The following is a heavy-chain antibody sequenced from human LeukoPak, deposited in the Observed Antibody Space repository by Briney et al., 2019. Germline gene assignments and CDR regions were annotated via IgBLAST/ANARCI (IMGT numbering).Heavy chain of an antibody. CDR2: IYYSGST. CDR1: GGSISSSSYY. CDR3: ARRGGQEYYYVMPVNWFDP. D-gene: IGHD3-9*01. Sequence: SETLSLTCTVSGGSISSSSYYWGWIRQPPGKGLEWIGSIYYSGSTYYNPSLKSRVTISVDTSKNQFSLKLSSVTAADTAVYYCARRGGQEYYYVMPVNWFDPWGQGTLVTVSS. V-gene: IGHV4-39*01. J-gene: IGHJ5*02.